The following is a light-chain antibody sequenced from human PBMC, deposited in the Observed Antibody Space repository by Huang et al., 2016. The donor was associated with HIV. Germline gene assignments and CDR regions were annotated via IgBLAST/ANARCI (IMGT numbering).Light chain of an antibody. CDR1: QSISSS. J-gene: IGKJ1*01. CDR2: ATS. CDR3: QQSYSTRWT. V-gene: IGKV1-39*01. Sequence: DIQMTQSPSSLSASVGDRVTITCRASQSISSSLNWYQQKPGTAPKLLIYATSSLQSGVPSRFSCSGSGTDFTLTISSLQPEDFATYFCQQSYSTRWTFGQGTKVEIK.